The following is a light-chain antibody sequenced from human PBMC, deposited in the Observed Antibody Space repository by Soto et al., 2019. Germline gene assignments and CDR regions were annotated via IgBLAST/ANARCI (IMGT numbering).Light chain of an antibody. V-gene: IGKV1-39*01. J-gene: IGKJ2*01. CDR3: HQSYITPDT. CDR2: GAS. Sequence: DIQMTQSPSSLSASVGDRVTITCRASQGIKKYVNWYQHKTGKAPKLLIYGASSLESGVPSRFSGDGSGTDFTLTISSLQAEDFATYYCHQSYITPDTCGQGTKVEIK. CDR1: QGIKKY.